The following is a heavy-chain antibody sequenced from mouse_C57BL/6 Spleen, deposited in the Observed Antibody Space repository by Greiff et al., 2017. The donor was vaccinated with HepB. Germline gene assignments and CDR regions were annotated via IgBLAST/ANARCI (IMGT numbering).Heavy chain of an antibody. D-gene: IGHD3-3*01. CDR3: AREAGTYYAMDY. CDR1: GYAFSSYW. V-gene: IGHV1-80*01. Sequence: QVQLQQSGAELVKPGASVKISCKASGYAFSSYWMNWVKQRPGQGLEWIGQIYPGDGDTNHNGKFKGKATLTADKSSSTAYMQLSSLTSEDSAVYFCAREAGTYYAMDYWGQGTSVTVSS. J-gene: IGHJ4*01. CDR2: IYPGDGDT.